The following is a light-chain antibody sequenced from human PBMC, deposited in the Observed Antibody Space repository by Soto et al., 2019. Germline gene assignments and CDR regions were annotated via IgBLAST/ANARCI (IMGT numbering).Light chain of an antibody. J-gene: IGLJ2*01. V-gene: IGLV1-44*01. Sequence: QSVLTQPPSACGTPGQRVTISCSGSSSNIGSNTVNWYQQLPGTAPKLLIYSNNQRPSGVPDRFSGSKSGTSASLAISGLQSEDEADYYCAAWDDSLNAQFGGGTKLTVL. CDR2: SNN. CDR3: AAWDDSLNAQ. CDR1: SSNIGSNT.